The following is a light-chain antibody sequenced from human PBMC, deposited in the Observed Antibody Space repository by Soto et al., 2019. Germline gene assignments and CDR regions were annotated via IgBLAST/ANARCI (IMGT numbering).Light chain of an antibody. J-gene: IGLJ1*01. V-gene: IGLV2-18*02. CDR2: EVN. CDR1: SSDLASYNR. Sequence: QSVLTQPPSVSGSPGQSVTISCTGTSSDLASYNRVSWYQRPPGTGPKLVIYEVNNRPSGVSNRFSGSKSGNTASLTISGLQPEDEADYYCSSYRSSSTVYVFGSGTKLTVL. CDR3: SSYRSSSTVYV.